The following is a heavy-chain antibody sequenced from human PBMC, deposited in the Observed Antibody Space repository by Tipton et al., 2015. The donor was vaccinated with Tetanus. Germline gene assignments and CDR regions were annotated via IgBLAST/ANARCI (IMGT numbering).Heavy chain of an antibody. Sequence: CAASGFAFSSYGMHWVRQAPGKGLEWVAVISYDGSNKYYADSVKGRFTISRDNSKNTLYLQMNSLRAEDTAVYYCAKDQNKGALYWGQGTLVTVSS. J-gene: IGHJ4*02. V-gene: IGHV3-30*18. CDR3: AKDQNKGALY. CDR2: ISYDGSNK. D-gene: IGHD2/OR15-2a*01. CDR1: GFAFSSYG.